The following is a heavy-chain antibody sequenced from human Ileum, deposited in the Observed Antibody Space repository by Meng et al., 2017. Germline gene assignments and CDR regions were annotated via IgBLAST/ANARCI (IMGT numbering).Heavy chain of an antibody. Sequence: QVQLQESGPGLVTPSQTLSLTCTVSGGSISSGGYYWSWIRQHPGKGLEWIGYIYDSGSTYYNPSLKSRIAISGDTSRNQFSLNLSSVTAADTAVYYCARGGTAYFDYWGQGTLVTVSS. J-gene: IGHJ4*02. D-gene: IGHD1-1*01. CDR2: IYDSGST. V-gene: IGHV4-31*03. CDR3: ARGGTAYFDY. CDR1: GGSISSGGYY.